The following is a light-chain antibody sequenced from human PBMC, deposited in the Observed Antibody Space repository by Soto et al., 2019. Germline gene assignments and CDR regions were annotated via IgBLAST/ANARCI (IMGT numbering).Light chain of an antibody. CDR3: WSYTTSDMWV. CDR1: SSDVGGYNF. Sequence: QSALTQPASVSGSPGQSITISCTGSSSDVGGYNFVSRYQQHPGKAPKLMIDEVSNRPSGVSNRFSGSESGNTASLTISGLQAEDEADYSCWSYTTSDMWVFGGGTKVTVL. V-gene: IGLV2-14*01. CDR2: EVS. J-gene: IGLJ3*02.